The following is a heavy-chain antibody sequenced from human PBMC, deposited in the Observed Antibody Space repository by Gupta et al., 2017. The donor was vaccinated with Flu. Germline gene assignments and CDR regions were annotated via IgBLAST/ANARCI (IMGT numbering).Heavy chain of an antibody. CDR2: ISWNRDRI. J-gene: IGHJ5*02. CDR3: VKDISRWPEYNWFDL. V-gene: IGHV3-9*01. Sequence: EVQLVESGGGLVQPGRSLGLSCTVSGFKFDDYAMHWVRQAPGKGLEWVSGISWNRDRIVYADSVKGRFTISRDSAKSSLYLQMNSLKTEDTAFYYCVKDISRWPEYNWFDLWGQGTLVTVSS. D-gene: IGHD6-13*01. CDR1: GFKFDDYA.